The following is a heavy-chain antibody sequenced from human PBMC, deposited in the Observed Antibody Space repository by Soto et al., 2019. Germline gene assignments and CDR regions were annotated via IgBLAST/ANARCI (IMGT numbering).Heavy chain of an antibody. Sequence: EFQLLDSGGGLVQPGGSLRLSCAASGFRFSDYVMSWVRQAPGKGLECVSGISGSGDTTNYADAVKGRFTISRDNSKNTLYLQMNSLRAEDTAVYYCAKGGLIRSFDFGGQGTVVSVSS. V-gene: IGHV3-23*01. CDR2: ISGSGDTT. J-gene: IGHJ4*02. D-gene: IGHD3-16*01. CDR3: AKGGLIRSFDF. CDR1: GFRFSDYV.